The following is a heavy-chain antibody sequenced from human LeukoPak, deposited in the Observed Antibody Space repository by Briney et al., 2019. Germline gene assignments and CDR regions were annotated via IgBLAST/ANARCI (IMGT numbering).Heavy chain of an antibody. CDR2: INTDGSST. D-gene: IGHD1-26*01. CDR1: GFTFSSHW. V-gene: IGHV3-74*01. Sequence: GGSLRLSCAASGFTFSSHWMHWVRQAPGKGLVWVSRINTDGSSTTYADSVKGRFTISRDNAKNTLYLQMNSLRAEDTAVYYCARGYSGSYRVDYWGQGTLVTVSS. CDR3: ARGYSGSYRVDY. J-gene: IGHJ4*02.